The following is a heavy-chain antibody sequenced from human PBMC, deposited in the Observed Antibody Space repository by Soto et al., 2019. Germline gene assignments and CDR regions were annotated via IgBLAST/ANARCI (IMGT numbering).Heavy chain of an antibody. J-gene: IGHJ4*02. CDR3: ARDLPTTVTTPLDY. Sequence: GGSLRLSCAASGFTFSSYSMNWVRQAPGRGLEWVSYISSSSSTIYYADSVKGRFTISRDNAKNSLYLQMNSLRDEDTAVYYCARDLPTTVTTPLDYWRQGTLVTVSS. CDR2: ISSSSSTI. V-gene: IGHV3-48*02. CDR1: GFTFSSYS. D-gene: IGHD4-17*01.